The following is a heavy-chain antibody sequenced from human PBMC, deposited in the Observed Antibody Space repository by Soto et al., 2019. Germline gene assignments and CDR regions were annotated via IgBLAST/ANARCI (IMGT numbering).Heavy chain of an antibody. V-gene: IGHV4-39*01. D-gene: IGHD3-10*01. Sequence: SETLSLTCTVSGGSISTSYYYWGWIRQSPGKGLEWIGAIYYTGTTYYNPPLQSRATISVDTSKNQFSLKMSSVTAADTAVFFCARQAGGFGYCRYVWGKGPSVTVSS. J-gene: IGHJ6*03. CDR3: ARQAGGFGYCRYV. CDR1: GGSISTSYYY. CDR2: IYYTGTT.